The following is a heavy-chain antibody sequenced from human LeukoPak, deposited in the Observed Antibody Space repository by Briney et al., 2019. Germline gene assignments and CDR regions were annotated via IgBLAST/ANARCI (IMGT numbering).Heavy chain of an antibody. CDR3: ARGYSSSDAFDI. V-gene: IGHV1-69*04. CDR2: IIPILGIA. CDR1: GYTFTNYG. J-gene: IGHJ3*02. Sequence: SVKVSCKASGYTFTNYGIIWVRQAPGQGLEWMGRIIPILGIANYAQKFQGRVTITADKSTSTAYMELSSLRSEDTAVYYCARGYSSSDAFDIWGQGTMVTVSS. D-gene: IGHD6-13*01.